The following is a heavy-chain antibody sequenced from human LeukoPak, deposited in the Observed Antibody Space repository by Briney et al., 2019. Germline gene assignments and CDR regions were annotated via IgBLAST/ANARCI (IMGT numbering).Heavy chain of an antibody. Sequence: GGSLRLSCAASGFTFSSYSMNWVRQAPGKGLEWVSSISSSSSYIYYADSVKGRFTISRDNAKNSLYLQMNSLRAEDTAVYYYAKEGGFSNYVLWFDPWGQGTLVTVSS. V-gene: IGHV3-21*04. CDR1: GFTFSSYS. J-gene: IGHJ5*02. CDR2: ISSSSSYI. CDR3: AKEGGFSNYVLWFDP. D-gene: IGHD4-11*01.